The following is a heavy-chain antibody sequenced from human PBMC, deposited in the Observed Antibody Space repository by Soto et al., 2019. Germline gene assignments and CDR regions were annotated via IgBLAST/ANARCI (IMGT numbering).Heavy chain of an antibody. CDR2: ISGSGDST. J-gene: IGHJ4*02. CDR3: ARVLYCDS. CDR1: GLTFSNYA. Sequence: EVQLLESGGGLEQPGGSLRLSCAASGLTFSNYAMSWVRQAPGKGLEWLSVISGSGDSTYSGDSVKGRVTISRDNSNHELYLEMSNLRAEDTVVCYCARVLYCDSWGQGTLVAVCS. V-gene: IGHV3-23*01.